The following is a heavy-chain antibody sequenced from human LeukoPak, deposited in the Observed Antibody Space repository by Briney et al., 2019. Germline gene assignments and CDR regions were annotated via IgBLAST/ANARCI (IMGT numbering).Heavy chain of an antibody. J-gene: IGHJ4*02. CDR2: IYYSGST. D-gene: IGHD3-10*01. V-gene: IGHV4-39*01. CDR1: GGSLSGSSYY. Sequence: PSETLCLTCTVSGGSLSGSSYYWGWIRQPPGKGLEWIGSIYYSGSTYYNPSLKSRVTIAVDTVKHQVSLKLSSVTATDTAGYYCARLYGPWGQGTKVAVSP. CDR3: ARLYGP.